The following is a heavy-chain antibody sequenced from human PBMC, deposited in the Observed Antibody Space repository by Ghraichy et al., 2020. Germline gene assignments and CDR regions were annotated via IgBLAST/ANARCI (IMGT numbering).Heavy chain of an antibody. CDR2: IPYDGSNK. CDR3: AKSSSYSGTRGNFYY. V-gene: IGHV3-30*18. D-gene: IGHD3-22*01. J-gene: IGHJ4*02. CDR1: GFTFSTSG. Sequence: GGSLRLSCAASGFTFSTSGMHWVRQAPGKGLEWVALIPYDGSNKYYADSVKGRLTIYRDNSKNTLYLQMNRLRAEDTAVYDCAKSSSYSGTRGNFYYWGQGTLVTVSS.